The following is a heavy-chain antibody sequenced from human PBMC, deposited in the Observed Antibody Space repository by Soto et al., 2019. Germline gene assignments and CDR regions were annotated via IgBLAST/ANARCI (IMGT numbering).Heavy chain of an antibody. CDR1: GFTFSSYS. V-gene: IGHV3-48*01. Sequence: GGSLRLSCAASGFTFSSYSMNWVRQAPGKGLEWVSYISSSSSTIYYADSVKGRFTISRDNAKNSLYLQMNSLRAEDTAVYYCARERLERFDYYYMDVWGKGTTVTVSS. CDR3: ARERLERFDYYYMDV. D-gene: IGHD1-1*01. CDR2: ISSSSSTI. J-gene: IGHJ6*03.